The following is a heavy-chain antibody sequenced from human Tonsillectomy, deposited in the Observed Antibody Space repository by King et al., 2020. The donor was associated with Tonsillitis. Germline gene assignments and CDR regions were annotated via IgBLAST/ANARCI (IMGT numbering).Heavy chain of an antibody. CDR1: GGSISSGAYS. Sequence: QLQESGLGLVKPSQTLSLTCAVSGGSISSGAYSWNWIRQPPGKGLEWIGYISHSGSTYYNPSLKSRVTISVDRSKKQFSLKLSSVTAADTAVYYCARGTEYYDFWSGYWFDPWGQGTLVTVSS. CDR2: ISHSGST. V-gene: IGHV4-30-2*01. CDR3: ARGTEYYDFWSGYWFDP. J-gene: IGHJ5*02. D-gene: IGHD3-3*01.